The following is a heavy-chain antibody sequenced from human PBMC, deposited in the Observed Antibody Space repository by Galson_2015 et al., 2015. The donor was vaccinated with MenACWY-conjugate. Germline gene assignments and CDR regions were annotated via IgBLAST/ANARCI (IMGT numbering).Heavy chain of an antibody. Sequence: SLRLSCAASGFTFSSYGMHWVRQAPGKGLEWVAVISYDGSNKYYADSVKGRFTISRDNSKNTLYLQMNSLRAEDTAVYYCAKDTPSGSYYDYFDYWGQGTLVTVSS. CDR1: GFTFSSYG. V-gene: IGHV3-30*18. D-gene: IGHD1-26*01. J-gene: IGHJ4*02. CDR2: ISYDGSNK. CDR3: AKDTPSGSYYDYFDY.